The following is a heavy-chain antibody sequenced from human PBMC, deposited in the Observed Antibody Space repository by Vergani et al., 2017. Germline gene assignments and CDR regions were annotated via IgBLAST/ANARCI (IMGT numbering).Heavy chain of an antibody. CDR1: GFTFSSYG. J-gene: IGHJ4*02. V-gene: IGHV3-33*01. Sequence: QVQLVESGGGVVQPGRSLRLSCAASGFTFSSYGMHWVRQAPGKGLEWVAVIWYDGSNKYYADSVKGRFTISRDNSKNTLYLQMNSLRAEDTAVYYCARESSSWYQGYFDYWGQGTLVTVSS. CDR3: ARESSSWYQGYFDY. CDR2: IWYDGSNK. D-gene: IGHD6-13*01.